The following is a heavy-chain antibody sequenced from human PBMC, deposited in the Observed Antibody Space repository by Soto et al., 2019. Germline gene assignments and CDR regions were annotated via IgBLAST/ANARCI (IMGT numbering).Heavy chain of an antibody. D-gene: IGHD3-10*01. V-gene: IGHV4-34*01. CDR2: INHSGST. J-gene: IGHJ6*03. CDR3: ARGGRGSGTLYYYMDV. Sequence: SETLSLTCAVYGGSFSGYYWSWIRQPPEKGLEWIGEINHSGSTNYNPSLKSRVTISVDTSKNQFSLKLSSVTAADTAVYYCARGGRGSGTLYYYMDVWGKGTTVTVSS. CDR1: GGSFSGYY.